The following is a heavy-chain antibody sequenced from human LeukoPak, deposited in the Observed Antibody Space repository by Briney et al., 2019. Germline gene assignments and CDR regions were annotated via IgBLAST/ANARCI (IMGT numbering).Heavy chain of an antibody. Sequence: SETLSLTCTVSGGSISSSSYYWGWIRQPPGKGLEWIGSIYYSGSTYYNPSLKSRVTISVDTSKNQFSLKLSSVTAADTAVYYCAINYYDSSGYSTLFDYWGQGTLVTVSS. CDR1: GGSISSSSYY. V-gene: IGHV4-39*01. D-gene: IGHD3-22*01. CDR2: IYYSGST. J-gene: IGHJ4*02. CDR3: AINYYDSSGYSTLFDY.